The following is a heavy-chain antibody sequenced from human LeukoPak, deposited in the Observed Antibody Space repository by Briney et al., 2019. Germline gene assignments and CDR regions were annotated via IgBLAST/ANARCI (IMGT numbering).Heavy chain of an antibody. CDR2: ISAYNGNT. CDR1: GYTFTSYG. Sequence: GASVKVSCKASGYTFTSYGISWVRQAPGQGLEWMGWISAYNGNTNYAQKLQGRVTMTRNTSIYTAYMELSRLRSEDTAVYYCASGHRSGWFGEDWGQGTLVTVSS. CDR3: ASGHRSGWFGED. D-gene: IGHD3-10*01. V-gene: IGHV1-18*01. J-gene: IGHJ4*02.